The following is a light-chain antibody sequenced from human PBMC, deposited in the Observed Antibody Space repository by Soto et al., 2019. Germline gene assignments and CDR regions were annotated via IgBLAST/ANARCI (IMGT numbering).Light chain of an antibody. CDR2: DNN. V-gene: IGLV1-51*01. Sequence: QSVLTQPPSVSAAPGQKVTISCSGSSSNIGHKYVCWYQQLPGTAPKLLIYDNNKRPSGIPDRFSGSKSGTSATLGITGLQAGDEADYYCGTWDSRLSVGVFGGGTKLTVL. CDR1: SSNIGHKY. CDR3: GTWDSRLSVGV. J-gene: IGLJ2*01.